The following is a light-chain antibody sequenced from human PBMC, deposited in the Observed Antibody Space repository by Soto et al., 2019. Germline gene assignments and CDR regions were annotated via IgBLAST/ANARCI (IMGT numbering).Light chain of an antibody. J-gene: IGKJ1*01. V-gene: IGKV1-5*01. Sequence: DIQMTKSQSTLSASVGDRVTITCRASQSISSWLGWYQQKPGKAPKLLIYDASSLESGVPSRFSGRGSETEFTLTISSLQPDDFATYYCKQYNSYSPATFGQGTKVDIK. CDR1: QSISSW. CDR3: KQYNSYSPAT. CDR2: DAS.